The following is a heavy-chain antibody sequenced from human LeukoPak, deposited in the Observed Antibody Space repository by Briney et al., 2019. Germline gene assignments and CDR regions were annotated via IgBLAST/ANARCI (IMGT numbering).Heavy chain of an antibody. CDR2: IKSKTDGGTT. CDR3: ARDDLTVTIDY. J-gene: IGHJ4*02. D-gene: IGHD4-17*01. V-gene: IGHV3-15*01. CDR1: GFTFSNAW. Sequence: GGSLRLSCAASGFTFSNAWMSWVRQAPGKGLEWVGRIKSKTDGGTTDYAAPVKGRFTISRDDSKNTLYLQMNSLRAEDTAVYYCARDDLTVTIDYWGQGTLVTVSS.